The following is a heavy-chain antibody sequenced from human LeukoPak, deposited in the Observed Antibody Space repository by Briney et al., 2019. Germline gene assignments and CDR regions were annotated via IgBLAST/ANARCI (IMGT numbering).Heavy chain of an antibody. V-gene: IGHV5-51*01. CDR1: GYTFTTYW. CDR2: ISPGDSDT. Sequence: GESLKISCKASGYTFTTYWIGWVRQMPGKGLEWMGIISPGDSDTRYSPSFQGRVTTSADKSISAAYLQWSSLKASDTAIYYCARHHSMNWNDGGLYWGQGTLVTVSS. CDR3: ARHHSMNWNDGGLY. D-gene: IGHD1-1*01. J-gene: IGHJ4*02.